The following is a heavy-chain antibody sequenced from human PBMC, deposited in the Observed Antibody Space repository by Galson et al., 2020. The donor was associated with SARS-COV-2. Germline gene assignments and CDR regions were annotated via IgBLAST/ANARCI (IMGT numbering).Heavy chain of an antibody. Sequence: KIGESLKISCAASGFTFSDYYMSWIRQAPGKGLEWVSYISSSGSTIYYADSVKGRFTISRDNAKNSLYLQMNSLRAEDTAVYYCGRDMGSSGWYNWFDPWGQGTLVTVSS. CDR1: GFTFSDYY. CDR2: ISSSGSTI. CDR3: GRDMGSSGWYNWFDP. V-gene: IGHV3-11*01. D-gene: IGHD6-19*01. J-gene: IGHJ5*02.